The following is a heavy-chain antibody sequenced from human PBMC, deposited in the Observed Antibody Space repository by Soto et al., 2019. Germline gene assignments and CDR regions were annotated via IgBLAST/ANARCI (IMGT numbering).Heavy chain of an antibody. CDR2: IRGSGHSP. Sequence: PGRPLRLSCPASGFTFNNYAMSWVRQAPGKGLEWVSWIRGSGHSPYNAHSYKGRWTISRHNSTSTLYLQINSLRAEDTGVYYCAKGCGYISSWYEGYWGQGTLVTVSS. D-gene: IGHD6-13*01. CDR1: GFTFNNYA. J-gene: IGHJ4*02. V-gene: IGHV3-23*01. CDR3: AKGCGYISSWYEGY.